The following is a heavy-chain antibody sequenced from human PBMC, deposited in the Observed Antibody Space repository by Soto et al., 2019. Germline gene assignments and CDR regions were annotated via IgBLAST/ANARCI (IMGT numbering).Heavy chain of an antibody. D-gene: IGHD3-22*01. CDR1: GYTLKTFA. Sequence: ASVKVSCKTSGYTLKTFAMTWVRRAPGQGLEWVGWINGYTGDTNYAQIFQGRITITIDTTTSTAYMELSSLRSEDTAVYYCARGSLNSRVVIQRVPYYYYGMDVWGQGTTVTVSS. J-gene: IGHJ6*02. CDR2: INGYTGDT. CDR3: ARGSLNSRVVIQRVPYYYYGMDV. V-gene: IGHV1-18*01.